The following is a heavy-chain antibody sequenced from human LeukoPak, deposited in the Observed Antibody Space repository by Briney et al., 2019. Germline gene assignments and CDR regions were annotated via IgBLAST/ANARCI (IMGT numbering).Heavy chain of an antibody. CDR1: GITFSTYW. D-gene: IGHD1-1*01. CDR3: ANEERAH. V-gene: IGHV3-74*01. J-gene: IGHJ4*02. CDR2: INSEGSTI. Sequence: GGSLRLSCAGSGITFSTYWMHWVRQAPGKGLVWVSRINSEGSTISYADSVKGRFTISRDNAKNTLYLQMNSLRAEDTAVYYCANEERAHWGQGTLVTVSS.